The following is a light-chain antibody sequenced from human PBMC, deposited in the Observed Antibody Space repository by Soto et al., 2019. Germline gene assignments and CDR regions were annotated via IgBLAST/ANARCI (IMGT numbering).Light chain of an antibody. CDR2: GGS. CDR1: QSVSSNH. J-gene: IGKJ1*01. Sequence: DIVLTQSPGTLSLSPGERATLSCRASQSVSSNHLAWYQQKPGQAPRLLIYGGSSRATGIPVRFSGSGSETDFTLTITRLEPEDFAVYYCQKYSSSRTFGHGTKGDLK. CDR3: QKYSSSRT. V-gene: IGKV3-20*01.